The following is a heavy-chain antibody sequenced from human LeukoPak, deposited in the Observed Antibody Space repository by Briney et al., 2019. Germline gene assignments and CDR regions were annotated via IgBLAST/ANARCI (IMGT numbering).Heavy chain of an antibody. D-gene: IGHD5-24*01. CDR1: GGSFSGFY. J-gene: IGHJ3*02. V-gene: IGHV4-34*01. CDR2: ITHTGST. Sequence: SETLSLTCTVFGGSFSGFYWTWIRQPPGRGLEWIGEITHTGSTNYNPSLMSRVTISVDTSKNQFSLNLSSVTAADTTVYYCARGAPGRDDGLDIWGQGTMATVSS. CDR3: ARGAPGRDDGLDI.